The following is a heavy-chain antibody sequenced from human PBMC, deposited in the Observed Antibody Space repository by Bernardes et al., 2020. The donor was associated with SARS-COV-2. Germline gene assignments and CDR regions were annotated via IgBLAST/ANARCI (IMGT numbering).Heavy chain of an antibody. Sequence: SETLSLTCTVSGGSISSISYYWGWILQPPGKGLEWIGTIYYTGITYYNPSLKSRVTISVDTSKNQFSLRLTSVTAADTSVYYCARAPPEAVAGMGLFDYWGQGTLVTVSS. D-gene: IGHD6-19*01. CDR1: GGSISSISYY. CDR2: IYYTGIT. V-gene: IGHV4-39*01. J-gene: IGHJ4*02. CDR3: ARAPPEAVAGMGLFDY.